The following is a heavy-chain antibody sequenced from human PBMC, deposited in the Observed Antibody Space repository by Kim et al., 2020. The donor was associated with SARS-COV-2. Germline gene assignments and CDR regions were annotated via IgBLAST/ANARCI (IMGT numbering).Heavy chain of an antibody. V-gene: IGHV3-33*01. CDR3: ARHDFWSGFPLDY. D-gene: IGHD3-3*01. J-gene: IGHJ4*02. Sequence: NYADAVKGRFTISRDNSKNTLYLQMNSLRAEDTAVYYCARHDFWSGFPLDYWGQGTLVTVSS.